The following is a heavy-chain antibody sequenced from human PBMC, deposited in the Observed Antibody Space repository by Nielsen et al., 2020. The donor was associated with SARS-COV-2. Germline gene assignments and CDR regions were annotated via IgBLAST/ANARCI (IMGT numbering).Heavy chain of an antibody. CDR3: AKDITMVRGVRIDY. V-gene: IGHV3-43*02. J-gene: IGHJ4*02. CDR2: ISGDGGST. Sequence: GGSLRLSCAASGFTFDDYAMHWVRQAPGKGLEWVSVISGDGGSTYYADSVKGRFTISRDNSKNSMYVQMNSLRTEDTALYYCAKDITMVRGVRIDYWGQGTLVTVSS. D-gene: IGHD3-10*01. CDR1: GFTFDDYA.